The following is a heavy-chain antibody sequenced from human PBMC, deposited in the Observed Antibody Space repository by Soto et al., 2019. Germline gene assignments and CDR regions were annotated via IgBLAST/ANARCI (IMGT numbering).Heavy chain of an antibody. V-gene: IGHV3-15*07. Sequence: GGSLRLSCAASGFTFSNAWMNWVRQAPGKGLEWVGRIKSKTDGGTTDYAAPVKGRFTISRDDSKNTLYLQMNSLKTEDTAAYYCTTRCLGATNGAFDYWGQGTLVTVSS. D-gene: IGHD1-26*01. CDR3: TTRCLGATNGAFDY. CDR1: GFTFSNAW. CDR2: IKSKTDGGTT. J-gene: IGHJ4*02.